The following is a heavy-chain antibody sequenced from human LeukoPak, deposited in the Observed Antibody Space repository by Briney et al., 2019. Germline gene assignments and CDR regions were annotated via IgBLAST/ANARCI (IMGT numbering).Heavy chain of an antibody. V-gene: IGHV4-59*01. CDR1: GGSISSYY. CDR2: IYYSGST. J-gene: IGHJ4*02. Sequence: ASETLSLTCTVSGGSISSYYWSWIRQPPGKGLEWIGYIYYSGSTNYNPSLKCRVTISVDTSKNQFSLKLSSVTAADTAVYYCARTMVRGVITLFDYWGQGTLVTVSS. CDR3: ARTMVRGVITLFDY. D-gene: IGHD3-10*01.